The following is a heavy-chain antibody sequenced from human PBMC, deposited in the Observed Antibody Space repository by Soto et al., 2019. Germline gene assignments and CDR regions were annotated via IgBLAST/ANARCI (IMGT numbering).Heavy chain of an antibody. CDR1: GYSFASHW. J-gene: IGHJ4*02. Sequence: GESLKISCKGSGYSFASHWVAWVRQMPEKGLEWIGTIYPGDSDTKYSPAFRGQVTISADTSVSTAYLQWRSLEATDSAIYYCARYSGSYWHYLDFWGQGTLVTGSS. CDR2: IYPGDSDT. CDR3: ARYSGSYWHYLDF. V-gene: IGHV5-51*01. D-gene: IGHD1-26*01.